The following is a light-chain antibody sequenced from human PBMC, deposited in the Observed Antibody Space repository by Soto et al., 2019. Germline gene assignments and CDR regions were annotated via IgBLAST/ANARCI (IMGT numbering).Light chain of an antibody. CDR1: QSLANSF. V-gene: IGKV3-20*01. CDR3: QQYGTSEII. CDR2: DTS. J-gene: IGKJ5*01. Sequence: EIVLTQSPATLSLSPGERATLSCRASQSLANSFIAWYHQKHGQXPRLLIYDTSSRASGIPDRFSGSGSGTDLTITISRLEPEDFEVFYCQQYGTSEIIFGQGTRLDIK.